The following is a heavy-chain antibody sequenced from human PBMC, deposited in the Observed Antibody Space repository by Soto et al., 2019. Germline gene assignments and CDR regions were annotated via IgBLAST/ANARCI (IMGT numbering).Heavy chain of an antibody. V-gene: IGHV1-18*01. CDR3: ARDSWGSSSKEDYYGMDV. J-gene: IGHJ6*02. Sequence: QVQLVQSGAEVKKPGASVKVSCKASGYTFTSYGISWVRQAPGQGLEWMGWISAYNGNTNYAQKLQGRVTMTTDTSTSTAYVELRSLRSDDTAVYYCARDSWGSSSKEDYYGMDVWGQGATVTVSS. D-gene: IGHD6-6*01. CDR2: ISAYNGNT. CDR1: GYTFTSYG.